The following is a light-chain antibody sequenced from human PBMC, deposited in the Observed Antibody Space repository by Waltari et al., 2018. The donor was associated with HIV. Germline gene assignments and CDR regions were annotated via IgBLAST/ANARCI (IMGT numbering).Light chain of an antibody. CDR1: QGIRND. CDR3: LQDFEYPWT. Sequence: AVQMNQSPSSVSGSLGGRVTISCRASQGIRNDLSWFQMKPGGAPKLLIYASTILQTGVPPRFSGSASGTDFTLTISNLQSEDFATYFCLQDFEYPWTFGQGTTVE. V-gene: IGKV1-6*02. CDR2: AST. J-gene: IGKJ1*01.